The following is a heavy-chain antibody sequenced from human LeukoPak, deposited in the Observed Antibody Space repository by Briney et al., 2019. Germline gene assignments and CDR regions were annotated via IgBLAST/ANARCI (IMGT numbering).Heavy chain of an antibody. CDR1: GYTFTDYS. CDR2: INTNSGAT. Sequence: ASVKVSCKASGYTFTDYSIHWVRQAPGQGLEWMGWINTNSGATNYAQKFQGRVTMTRDTSISTAYMELSRLTSDDTAVYYCARDFGRDLLWFGEQRDFYYYYYMDVWGKGTTVTISS. J-gene: IGHJ6*03. V-gene: IGHV1-2*02. D-gene: IGHD3-10*01. CDR3: ARDFGRDLLWFGEQRDFYYYYYMDV.